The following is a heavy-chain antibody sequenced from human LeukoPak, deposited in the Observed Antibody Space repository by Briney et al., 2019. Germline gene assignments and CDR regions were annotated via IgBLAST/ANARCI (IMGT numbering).Heavy chain of an antibody. CDR2: ISYDGSNK. CDR3: AREGRGSSCFDY. D-gene: IGHD6-13*01. J-gene: IGHJ4*02. V-gene: IGHV3-30-3*01. Sequence: GGSLRLSCAASGFTFSSYAMHWVRQAPGKGLEWVAVISYDGSNKYYADSVKGRFTISRDNSKNTLYLQMNSLRAEDTAVYYCAREGRGSSCFDYWGQGTLVTVSS. CDR1: GFTFSSYA.